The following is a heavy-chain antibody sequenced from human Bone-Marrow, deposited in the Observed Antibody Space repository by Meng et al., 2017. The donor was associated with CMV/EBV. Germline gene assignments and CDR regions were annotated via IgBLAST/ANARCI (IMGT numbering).Heavy chain of an antibody. D-gene: IGHD2-2*01. CDR1: GFTFSSYS. V-gene: IGHV3-21*01. CDR3: ARGGEYQLLKFDY. J-gene: IGHJ4*02. Sequence: GGSLRLSCAASGFTFSSYSMNWVRQAPGKGLEWVSSISSSSNIYHADSVKGRFTISRDNAKNSLYLQMNSLRAEDTAVYYCARGGEYQLLKFDYWGQGTLVTVSS. CDR2: ISSSSNI.